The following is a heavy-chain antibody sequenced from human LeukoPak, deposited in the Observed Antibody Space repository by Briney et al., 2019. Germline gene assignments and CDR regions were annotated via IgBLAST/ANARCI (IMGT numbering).Heavy chain of an antibody. CDR2: IYYSGST. D-gene: IGHD2-15*01. CDR1: GGSISSGDYY. Sequence: SETLSLTCTVSGGSISSGDYYWSWIRQPPGKGLEGIGYIYYSGSTYYNPSLKSRVTISVDTSKNQFSLKLSSVTAADTAVYYCARVLNPDIVVVVAATDYWGQGTLVTVSS. CDR3: ARVLNPDIVVVVAATDY. J-gene: IGHJ4*02. V-gene: IGHV4-30-4*01.